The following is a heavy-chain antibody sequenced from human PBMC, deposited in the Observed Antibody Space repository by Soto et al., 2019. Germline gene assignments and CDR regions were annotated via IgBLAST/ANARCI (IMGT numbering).Heavy chain of an antibody. CDR3: ARDGGGDHCSGGSCYGDY. J-gene: IGHJ4*02. CDR1: GGTFSSYT. CDR2: IIPILGIA. Sequence: ASVKVSCKASGGTFSSYTISWVRQAPGQGLEWMGRIIPILGIANYAQKFQGRVTITADKSTRTAYMELSSLRSEDTAVYYCARDGGGDHCSGGSCYGDYWGQGTLVTVSS. V-gene: IGHV1-69*10. D-gene: IGHD2-15*01.